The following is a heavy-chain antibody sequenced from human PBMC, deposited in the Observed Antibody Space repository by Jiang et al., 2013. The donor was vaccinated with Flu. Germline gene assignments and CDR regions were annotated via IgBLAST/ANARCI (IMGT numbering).Heavy chain of an antibody. V-gene: IGHV4-30-2*01. CDR1: GGSMYSGGYP. Sequence: GLVKPSETLSLTCAISGGSMYSGGYPWSWIRQPPGKGLEWLGFIYYGGDTSYSPSLKSRVTLSVDKSKNQFSLTLKSMTAADTAVYYCARGGGLTGFDSWGQGTLVAVSS. D-gene: IGHD3-16*01. CDR3: ARGGGLTGFDS. CDR2: IYYGGDT. J-gene: IGHJ4*02.